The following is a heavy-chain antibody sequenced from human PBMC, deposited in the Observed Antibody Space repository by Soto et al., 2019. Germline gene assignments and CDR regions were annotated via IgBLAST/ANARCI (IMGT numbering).Heavy chain of an antibody. J-gene: IGHJ6*02. D-gene: IGHD6-13*01. CDR1: GFTFSSYS. Sequence: EVQLVESGGGLVKPGGSLRLSCAASGFTFSSYSMNWVRQAPGKGLEWVSSISSSSSYIYYADSVKGRFTISRDNAKNSRYLQMNSLRAEDTAVYYCARVAAAANYYYYGMDVWGQGTTVTVSS. V-gene: IGHV3-21*01. CDR3: ARVAAAANYYYYGMDV. CDR2: ISSSSSYI.